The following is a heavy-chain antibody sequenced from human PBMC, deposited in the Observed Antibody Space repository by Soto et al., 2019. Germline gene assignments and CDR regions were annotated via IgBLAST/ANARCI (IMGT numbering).Heavy chain of an antibody. CDR1: GYSFTSYW. V-gene: IGHV5-51*01. CDR3: ARLSLHYDILTGYYNPGWFDP. J-gene: IGHJ5*02. D-gene: IGHD3-9*01. CDR2: IYPGDSDT. Sequence: GESLKISCKGSGYSFTSYWIGWVRQIPGKGLEWMGIIYPGDSDTRYSPSFQGQVTISADKSISTAYLQWSSLKASDTAMYYCARLSLHYDILTGYYNPGWFDPWGQGTLVTVSS.